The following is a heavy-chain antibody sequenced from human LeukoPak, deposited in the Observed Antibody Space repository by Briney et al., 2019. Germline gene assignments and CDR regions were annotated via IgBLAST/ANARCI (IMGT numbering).Heavy chain of an antibody. CDR2: INSDGINT. CDR3: ARDPRTVRI. V-gene: IGHV3-74*01. D-gene: IGHD1-1*01. Sequence: GGSLRLSCAASGFTFSNYWMHWVRQAPGKGLVWVSRINSDGINTSYADSVKGRFTISRDNAKNTLNLQMNSLRVEDTAVYYCARDPRTVRIWGQGTLVTVSS. CDR1: GFTFSNYW. J-gene: IGHJ4*02.